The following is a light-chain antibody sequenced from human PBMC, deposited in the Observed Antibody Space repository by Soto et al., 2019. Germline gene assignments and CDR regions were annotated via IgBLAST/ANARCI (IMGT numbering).Light chain of an antibody. CDR2: CAG. CDR3: QQCYSVVWT. V-gene: IGKV3-15*01. CDR1: QTVSSN. Sequence: EIVMTQSPSSLSESPGERATLSCRASQTVSSNLAWYQQKPGKAPRLLIYCAGTRATGIPARFSGSGSGTEFTLTISSLESEDFATYYCQQCYSVVWTFGQGTKVDNK. J-gene: IGKJ1*01.